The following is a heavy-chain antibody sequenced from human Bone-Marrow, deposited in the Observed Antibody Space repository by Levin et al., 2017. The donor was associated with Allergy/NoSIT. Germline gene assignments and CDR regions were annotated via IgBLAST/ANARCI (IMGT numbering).Heavy chain of an antibody. V-gene: IGHV4-59*01. J-gene: IGHJ4*02. CDR2: IYYSGST. Sequence: SQTLSLTCTVSGGSISSSYWSWIRQPPGKGLEWIGYIYYSGSTNYNPSLKSRVTISVDTSKNQFSLKLSSVTAADTAVYYCARESGTGFDYWGQGTLVTVSS. CDR1: GGSISSSY. D-gene: IGHD6-13*01. CDR3: ARESGTGFDY.